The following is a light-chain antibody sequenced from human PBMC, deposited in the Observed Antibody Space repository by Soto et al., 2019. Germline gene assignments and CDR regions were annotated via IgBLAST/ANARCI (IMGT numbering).Light chain of an antibody. J-gene: IGLJ2*01. CDR3: AAWDDSLSVV. CDR1: SSNIGSNT. V-gene: IGLV1-44*01. Sequence: QSALTQPPSASGTPGQRVTISCSGSSSNIGSNTVSWYQHLPGTAPKLLIYSNDQRPSGVPDRFSGSKSGTSASLAISGLQSEDEADYYCAAWDDSLSVVFGGGTQLTVL. CDR2: SND.